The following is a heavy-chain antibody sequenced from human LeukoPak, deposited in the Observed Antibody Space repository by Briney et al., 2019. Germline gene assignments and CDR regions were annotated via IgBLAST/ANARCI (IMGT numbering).Heavy chain of an antibody. CDR1: GDSVSSRGAA. CDR2: TYYRSKWYN. D-gene: IGHD6-19*01. J-gene: IGHJ5*02. CDR3: AGTGIPVSSS. V-gene: IGHV6-1*01. Sequence: SQTLSLTCAISGDSVSSRGAAWNWIRQSPSRGLEWLGRTYYRSKWYNEYAVSVKNRITIKPDTSKNLFSLQLNSVTPEDTAVYYCAGTGIPVSSSWGQGTLVTVSS.